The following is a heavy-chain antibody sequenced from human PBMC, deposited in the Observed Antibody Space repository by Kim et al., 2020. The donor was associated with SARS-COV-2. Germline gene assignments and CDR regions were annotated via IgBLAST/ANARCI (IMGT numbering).Heavy chain of an antibody. CDR1: GFTFSSYS. J-gene: IGHJ5*02. V-gene: IGHV3-21*01. CDR2: ISSSSSYI. CDR3: ARDGEWEPPRFDP. D-gene: IGHD1-26*01. Sequence: GGSLRLSCAASGFTFSSYSMNWVRQAPGKGLEWVSSISSSSSYIYYADSVKGRFTISRDNAKNSLYLQMNSLRAEDTAVYYCARDGEWEPPRFDPWGHGTLVTVSS.